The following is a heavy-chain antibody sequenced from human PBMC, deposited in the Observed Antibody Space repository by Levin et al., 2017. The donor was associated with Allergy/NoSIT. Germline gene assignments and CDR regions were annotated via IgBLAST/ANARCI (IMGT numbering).Heavy chain of an antibody. CDR2: IDPSDSYT. J-gene: IGHJ6*02. CDR3: ARHNPPYYYYGMDV. CDR1: GYTFSTYW. V-gene: IGHV5-10-1*01. Sequence: RLSCKVSGYTFSTYWISWVRQMPGKGLEWMGRIDPSDSYTTYSPSFEGHITISVDKSISTAYLQWSSLKASDTAMYYCARHNPPYYYYGMDVWGQGTTVTVSS. D-gene: IGHD1-1*01.